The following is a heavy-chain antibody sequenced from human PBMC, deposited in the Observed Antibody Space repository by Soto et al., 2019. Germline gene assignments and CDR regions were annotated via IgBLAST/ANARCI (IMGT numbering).Heavy chain of an antibody. D-gene: IGHD1-1*01. CDR1: GFNFSRYA. V-gene: IGHV3-23*01. Sequence: EAQLLESGGGLVQPGGSLRLSCAASGFNFSRYAMNWVRQAPEKGLEWVSGISRSGDSTYDTDSVKGRFTISRDNSKKTLSMQINSLTPDDTAVYYYAKELSTYGGTYAAFGYWGQGTLVTVSS. CDR2: ISRSGDST. J-gene: IGHJ4*02. CDR3: AKELSTYGGTYAAFGY.